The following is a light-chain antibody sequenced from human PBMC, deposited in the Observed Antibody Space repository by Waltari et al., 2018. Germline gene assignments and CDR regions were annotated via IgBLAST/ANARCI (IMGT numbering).Light chain of an antibody. J-gene: IGLJ2*01. Sequence: QSALTQPASVSGSPGQSTTISCTGSSTDLGGYAYVSWYRQDPGKAPKLIIHNVNKRPSGVSDRFSGSKSGNTASLTISGLQAEDEAHYFCNSYTSRSTMIFGGGTTLTV. CDR3: NSYTSRSTMI. CDR2: NVN. CDR1: STDLGGYAY. V-gene: IGLV2-14*01.